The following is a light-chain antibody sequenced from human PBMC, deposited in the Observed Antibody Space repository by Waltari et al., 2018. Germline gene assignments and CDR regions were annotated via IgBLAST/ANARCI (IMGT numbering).Light chain of an antibody. J-gene: IGKJ1*01. V-gene: IGKV3-20*01. CDR1: QSIGKY. CDR3: QHYVRLPAT. Sequence: EIMLTQSTGTPSLSPGERTTLFCRASQSIGKYLVWYQQKPGQAPRLLIYVASTRATGIPDRFSGGESGTDFSLSITRLEPEDFAVYYCQHYVRLPATFGQGTTVEI. CDR2: VAS.